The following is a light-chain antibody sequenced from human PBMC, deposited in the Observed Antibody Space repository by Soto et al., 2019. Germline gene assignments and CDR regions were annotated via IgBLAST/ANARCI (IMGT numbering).Light chain of an antibody. V-gene: IGLV2-8*01. CDR3: SSYVGTNSYV. J-gene: IGLJ1*01. CDR1: SSDVGGYNY. CDR2: EVY. Sequence: QSALTQPPSASGSPGQSVTISCTGTSSDVGGYNYVSWYQHHPGKAPKLIIYEVYKRPSGVPDRFSGSKSGNTAALTVSGLQAGDEADYYCSSYVGTNSYVFGTGTKLTVL.